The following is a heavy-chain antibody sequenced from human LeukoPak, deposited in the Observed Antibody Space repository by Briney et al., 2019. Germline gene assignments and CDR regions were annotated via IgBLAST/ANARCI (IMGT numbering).Heavy chain of an antibody. CDR2: ISWDGGST. D-gene: IGHD4-17*01. V-gene: IGHV3-43*01. CDR1: GFTFDDYT. CDR3: AKDMRGPGMDGDYVSFDY. Sequence: PGGSLRLSCAASGFTFDDYTMHWVRQAPGKGLEWVSLISWDGGSTYYADSVKGRFTISRDNSKNSLYLQMNSLRTEDTALYYCAKDMRGPGMDGDYVSFDYWGQGTLVTVSS. J-gene: IGHJ4*02.